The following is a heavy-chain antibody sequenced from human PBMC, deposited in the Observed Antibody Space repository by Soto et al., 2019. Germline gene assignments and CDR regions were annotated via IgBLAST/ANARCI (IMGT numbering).Heavy chain of an antibody. CDR2: INPNSGGT. J-gene: IGHJ6*02. V-gene: IGHV1-2*02. CDR3: ARGPGTAAGTAYYGMDV. Sequence: ASVKVSCKASGYTFTGYYMHWVRQAPGQGLEWMGWINPNSGGTNYAQKFQGRVTMTRDTSISTAYMELSRLRSDDTAVYYCARGPGTAAGTAYYGMDVWGQGTTVTVSS. D-gene: IGHD6-13*01. CDR1: GYTFTGYY.